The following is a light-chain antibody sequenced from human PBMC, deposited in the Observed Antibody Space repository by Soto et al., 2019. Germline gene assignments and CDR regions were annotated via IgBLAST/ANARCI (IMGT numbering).Light chain of an antibody. J-gene: IGLJ2*01. Sequence: QSVLTQPPSPSGTPGQRVTISCSGSSSNIGSNYVYWYQQLPGTAPKLLIYKNNQRPSGVPDRFSGSKSGTSASLAISGLRSEDEGDYYCAAWDDSLSGLFGGGTQLTVL. CDR2: KNN. CDR1: SSNIGSNY. V-gene: IGLV1-47*01. CDR3: AAWDDSLSGL.